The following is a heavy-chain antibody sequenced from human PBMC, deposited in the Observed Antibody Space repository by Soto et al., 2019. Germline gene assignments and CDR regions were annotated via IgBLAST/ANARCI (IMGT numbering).Heavy chain of an antibody. CDR1: GGTFSSYA. J-gene: IGHJ3*02. Sequence: QVQLVQSGAEVKKPGSSVKVSCKASGGTFSSYAISWVRQAPGQGLEWMGGIIPIFGTANYAQKFQGRVTITADKSTSTVYMDLSSLRSEDTGVYDCARGLGGGWVRGDAFDIWGQGTMVTVSS. CDR2: IIPIFGTA. V-gene: IGHV1-69*06. CDR3: ARGLGGGWVRGDAFDI. D-gene: IGHD6-19*01.